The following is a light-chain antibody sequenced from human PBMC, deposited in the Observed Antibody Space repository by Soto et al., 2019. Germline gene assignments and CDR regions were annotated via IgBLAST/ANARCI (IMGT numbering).Light chain of an antibody. CDR1: QSVSSSY. CDR3: QQYGSSPGT. J-gene: IGKJ4*01. CDR2: NAF. Sequence: EIVLTQSPGTLSLSPWERATLSCRASQSVSSSYLAWYQQKPGQAPRLLIYNAFNRATGIPDRFSGSGSGTDFTLTISRLGPEDFAVYYCQQYGSSPGTFGGGTKVDIK. V-gene: IGKV3-20*01.